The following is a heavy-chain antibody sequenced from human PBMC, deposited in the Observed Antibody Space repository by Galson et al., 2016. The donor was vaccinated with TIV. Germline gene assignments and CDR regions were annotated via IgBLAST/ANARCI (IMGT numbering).Heavy chain of an antibody. D-gene: IGHD2-21*02. CDR1: GFSVKFYV. CDR3: AKPEGDGDYYFYDVDV. CDR2: ISLSGTTT. J-gene: IGHJ6*02. V-gene: IGHV3-23*01. Sequence: SLRLSCAVSGFSVKFYVMSWVRQAPGKGLEWVSGISLSGTTTYYADSVRGRFTISRDNSKYMLYLEMKSLRAEDTAVYYCAKPEGDGDYYFYDVDVWGHGTTVTVSS.